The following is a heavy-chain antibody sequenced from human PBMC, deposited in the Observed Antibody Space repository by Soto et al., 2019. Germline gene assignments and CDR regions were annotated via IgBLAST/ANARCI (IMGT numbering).Heavy chain of an antibody. D-gene: IGHD1-26*01. Sequence: QVQLVESGGGVVQPGRSLRLSCAASGFTFSSYGMHWVRQAPGKGLEWVAVIWYDGSNKYYADSVKGRFTISRDNSKNTLYLQMNSLRAEDTAVYYCARVGSGSYFAFDIWGQGTMVTVSS. CDR2: IWYDGSNK. J-gene: IGHJ3*02. V-gene: IGHV3-33*01. CDR1: GFTFSSYG. CDR3: ARVGSGSYFAFDI.